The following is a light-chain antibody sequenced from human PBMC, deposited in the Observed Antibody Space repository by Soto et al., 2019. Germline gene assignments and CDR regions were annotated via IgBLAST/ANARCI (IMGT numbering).Light chain of an antibody. V-gene: IGKV3-20*01. Sequence: EIVLTQSPSTLSLSPGARATVSCTVSQSASSSYLAWYQQKPGHAPRLLIYAASSRTTGVPDRFSGSGSGTDFTLTISRLEPEDFAVYYCQQDGNSPHTFGEGTKVDIK. CDR1: QSASSSY. CDR3: QQDGNSPHT. J-gene: IGKJ1*01. CDR2: AAS.